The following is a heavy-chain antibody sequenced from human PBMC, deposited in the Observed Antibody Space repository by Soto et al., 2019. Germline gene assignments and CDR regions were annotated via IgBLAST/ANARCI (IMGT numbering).Heavy chain of an antibody. CDR1: GFTFSSYS. Sequence: RLSCAASGFTFSSYSMNWVRQAPGKGLEWVSYISSSSSTIYYADSVKGRFTISRDNAKNSLYLQMNSLRDEDTAVYYCARVAGRITFGGVIAEIDYWGQGTLVTVSS. V-gene: IGHV3-48*02. J-gene: IGHJ4*02. CDR2: ISSSSSTI. D-gene: IGHD3-16*02. CDR3: ARVAGRITFGGVIAEIDY.